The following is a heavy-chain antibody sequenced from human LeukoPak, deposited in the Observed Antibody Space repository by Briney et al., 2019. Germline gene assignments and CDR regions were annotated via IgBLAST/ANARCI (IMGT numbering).Heavy chain of an antibody. CDR3: AKDIYSRRGSYFEH. CDR1: GFTFDDYA. Sequence: GGSLRLSCAASGFTFDDYAMHWVRQVPLTRPKYVSLISGDGASTYYGDSVKGRFTLSRDNSKISLYLQMNSLRTQDTALYYCAKDIYSRRGSYFEHWGQGTLVTVSS. D-gene: IGHD2-15*01. CDR2: ISGDGAST. V-gene: IGHV3-43*02. J-gene: IGHJ1*01.